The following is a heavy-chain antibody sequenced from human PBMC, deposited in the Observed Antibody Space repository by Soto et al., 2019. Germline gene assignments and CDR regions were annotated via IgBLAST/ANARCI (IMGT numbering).Heavy chain of an antibody. V-gene: IGHV4-59*08. CDR2: IYYSGST. CDR1: GGSISSYY. J-gene: IGHJ4*02. CDR3: ARRIAARPISYFDY. Sequence: SXTLSLTCIVSGGSISSYYWSWIRQPPGKGLQWIGYIYYSGSTNYNPSLKSRVTISVDTSKNQFSLKLSSVTAADTAVYYCARRIAARPISYFDYWGQGTLVTVSS. D-gene: IGHD6-6*01.